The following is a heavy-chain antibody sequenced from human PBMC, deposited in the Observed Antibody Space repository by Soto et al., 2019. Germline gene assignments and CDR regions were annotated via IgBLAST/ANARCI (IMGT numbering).Heavy chain of an antibody. J-gene: IGHJ6*02. CDR3: ARRASLLRFKGEDYYYGMDV. CDR1: GGTFSSYA. D-gene: IGHD3-10*01. CDR2: VIPIFGTA. V-gene: IGHV1-69*01. Sequence: QVQLVQSGAEVKKPGSSVKVSCKASGGTFSSYAISWVRQAPGQGLEWMGGVIPIFGTANYAQKFQGRVTITADESTSTAYMERSSLRSEDTAVYYCARRASLLRFKGEDYYYGMDVWGQGTTVTVSS.